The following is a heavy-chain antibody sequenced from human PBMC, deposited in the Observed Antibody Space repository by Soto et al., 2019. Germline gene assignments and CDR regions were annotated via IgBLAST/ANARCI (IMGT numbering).Heavy chain of an antibody. Sequence: QVQLVESGGGVVQPGRSLRLSCAASGFTFSSYGMHWVRQAPGKGLEWVAVIWYDGSNKYYADSVKGRFTISRDNSKNPLYLQMNSLRAEDTAVYYCARGTYSSSWPHYYYGMDVCGQGTTVTVAS. CDR2: IWYDGSNK. CDR1: GFTFSSYG. D-gene: IGHD6-13*01. J-gene: IGHJ6*02. V-gene: IGHV3-33*01. CDR3: ARGTYSSSWPHYYYGMDV.